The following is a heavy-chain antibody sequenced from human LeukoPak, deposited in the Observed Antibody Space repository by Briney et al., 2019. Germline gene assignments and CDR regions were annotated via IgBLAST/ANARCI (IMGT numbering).Heavy chain of an antibody. Sequence: GGSLRLSCAASGFTVSSNYMSWVRQAPGKGLEWVSVIYSGGSTYYADSVKGRFTISRDNSKNTLYLQMNSLRAEDTAVYYCASPYYYDSSGYYPLRYWGQGTLVTVSS. J-gene: IGHJ4*02. CDR2: IYSGGST. D-gene: IGHD3-22*01. CDR3: ASPYYYDSSGYYPLRY. V-gene: IGHV3-66*01. CDR1: GFTVSSNY.